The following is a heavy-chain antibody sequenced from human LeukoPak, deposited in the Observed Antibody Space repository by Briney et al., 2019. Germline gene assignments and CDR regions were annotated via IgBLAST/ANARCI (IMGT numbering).Heavy chain of an antibody. CDR3: AKGYYGSGSLIPGYYFDY. CDR2: ISGSGGST. J-gene: IGHJ4*02. Sequence: GGSLRLSCAASGFTFSSYAMSWVRQAPGKGLEWVSAISGSGGSTYYADSVKGRFTISRDNAKNSLYLQMNSLRAEDTALYYCAKGYYGSGSLIPGYYFDYWGQGTLVTVSS. V-gene: IGHV3-23*01. D-gene: IGHD3-10*01. CDR1: GFTFSSYA.